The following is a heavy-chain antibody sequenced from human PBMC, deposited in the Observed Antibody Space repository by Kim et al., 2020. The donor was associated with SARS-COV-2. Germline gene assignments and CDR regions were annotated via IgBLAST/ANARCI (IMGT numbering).Heavy chain of an antibody. J-gene: IGHJ4*01. Sequence: SETLSLTCTVSGGSISSIIYYWGWIRQPPGKELEWIGSIYYSGSNYYNPSLKSRVTISVDTSKNQFSLKLSSVTAADTAVFYCARRPSSFRATEYYFGYWGQATLVTVSA. CDR3: ARRPSSFRATEYYFGY. V-gene: IGHV4-39*01. CDR2: IYYSGSN. CDR1: GGSISSIIYY. D-gene: IGHD6-13*01.